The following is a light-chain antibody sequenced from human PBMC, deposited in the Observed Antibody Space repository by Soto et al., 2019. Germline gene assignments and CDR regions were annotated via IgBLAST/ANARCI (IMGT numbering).Light chain of an antibody. CDR2: GAS. V-gene: IGKV3-20*01. Sequence: EIVLTQSPGTLSLSPGERATLSCRASQSVSRSYLAWYQQKPGQAPRLLIYGASSRATGIPDRFSGSGSGTDSTITISKLEPEDSAVYYWQQYDGSPPFTFGPGTKVDIK. CDR3: QQYDGSPPFT. J-gene: IGKJ3*01. CDR1: QSVSRSY.